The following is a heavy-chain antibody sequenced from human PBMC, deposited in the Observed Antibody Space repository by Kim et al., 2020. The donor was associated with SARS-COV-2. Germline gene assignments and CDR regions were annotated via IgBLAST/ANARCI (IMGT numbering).Heavy chain of an antibody. CDR3: ARGLYYDSSGYYPGY. V-gene: IGHV3-74*01. D-gene: IGHD3-22*01. Sequence: DSVKGRFTISRDNAKNTLYLQMNSLRAEDTAVYYCARGLYYDSSGYYPGYWGQGTLVTVSS. J-gene: IGHJ4*02.